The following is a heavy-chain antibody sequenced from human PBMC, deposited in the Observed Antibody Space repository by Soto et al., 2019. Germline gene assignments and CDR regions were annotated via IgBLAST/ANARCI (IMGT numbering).Heavy chain of an antibody. CDR3: ARHIAVARTGWFDP. CDR1: GGSISRSSYY. CDR2: IYYSGST. Sequence: PSETLSLTCTVSGGSISRSSYYWGWVRQPPGKGLEWIGSIYYSGSTYYNPFLKSRVTISVDTSKNQFSLKLSSVTAADTAVYYWARHIAVARTGWFDPWGQGILVTVSS. D-gene: IGHD6-19*01. V-gene: IGHV4-39*01. J-gene: IGHJ5*02.